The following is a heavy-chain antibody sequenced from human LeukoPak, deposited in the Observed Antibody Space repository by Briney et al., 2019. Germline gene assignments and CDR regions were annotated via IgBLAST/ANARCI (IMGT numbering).Heavy chain of an antibody. Sequence: ASVKVSCKASGYTFTIYYIHWVRQAPGQGLEWMGLINPSGGSTNYAQKFQGRVTMTRDTSTSTVYMELSSLRSEDTAVYYCAKDRCSNGIGCLYYYMDVWGKGTTVTISS. D-gene: IGHD2-8*01. CDR1: GYTFTIYY. J-gene: IGHJ6*03. CDR2: INPSGGST. CDR3: AKDRCSNGIGCLYYYMDV. V-gene: IGHV1-46*01.